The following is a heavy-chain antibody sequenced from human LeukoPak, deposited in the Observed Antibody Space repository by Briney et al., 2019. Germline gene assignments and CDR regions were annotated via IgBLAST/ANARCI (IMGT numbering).Heavy chain of an antibody. D-gene: IGHD4-4*01. Sequence: VASVKVSCKASGYTFTSYDINWVRQATGQGLEWMGWMNPNSGNTGYAQKFQGRVTMTRNTSISTAYMELSSLRSEDTAVYYCARDWGVGNYVPFDYWGQGTLVTVSS. CDR1: GYTFTSYD. CDR3: ARDWGVGNYVPFDY. V-gene: IGHV1-8*01. J-gene: IGHJ4*02. CDR2: MNPNSGNT.